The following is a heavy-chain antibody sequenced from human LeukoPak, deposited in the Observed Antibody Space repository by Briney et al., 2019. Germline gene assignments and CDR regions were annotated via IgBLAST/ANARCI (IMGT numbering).Heavy chain of an antibody. CDR2: INPNSGGT. CDR3: ARVMAARQDNWFDP. J-gene: IGHJ5*02. Sequence: ASVKVSCKXSGYTFTGYYMHWVRQAPGQGLEWMGWINPNSGGTNYAQKFQGRVTMTRDTSISTAYMELSRLRSDDTAVYYCARVMAARQDNWFDPWGQGTLVTVSS. V-gene: IGHV1-2*02. D-gene: IGHD6-6*01. CDR1: GYTFTGYY.